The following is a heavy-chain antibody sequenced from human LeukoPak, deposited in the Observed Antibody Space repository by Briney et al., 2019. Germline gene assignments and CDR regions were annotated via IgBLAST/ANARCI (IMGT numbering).Heavy chain of an antibody. CDR3: ARHPGYGSGSYYTYYYYGMDV. J-gene: IGHJ6*02. Sequence: PSETLSLTCTVSGGSISSYYWSRIRQPPGKGLEWIGYIYYSGSSNYNPSLKSRVTISVDTSKNQFSLKLSSVTAADTAVYYCARHPGYGSGSYYTYYYYGMDVWGQGTTVTVSS. V-gene: IGHV4-59*08. CDR1: GGSISSYY. D-gene: IGHD3-10*01. CDR2: IYYSGSS.